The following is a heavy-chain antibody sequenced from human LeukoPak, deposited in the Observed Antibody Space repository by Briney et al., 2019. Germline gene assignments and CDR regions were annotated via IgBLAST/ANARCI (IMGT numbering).Heavy chain of an antibody. Sequence: SVKVSCKASGGTFSSYAIGWVRQAPGQGLEWMGGIIPIFGTANYAQKFQGRVTITTDESTSTAYMELSSLRSEDTAVYYCARSYLYYDILTGYHPPQYFQHWGQGTLVTVSS. CDR2: IIPIFGTA. J-gene: IGHJ1*01. V-gene: IGHV1-69*05. CDR3: ARSYLYYDILTGYHPPQYFQH. CDR1: GGTFSSYA. D-gene: IGHD3-9*01.